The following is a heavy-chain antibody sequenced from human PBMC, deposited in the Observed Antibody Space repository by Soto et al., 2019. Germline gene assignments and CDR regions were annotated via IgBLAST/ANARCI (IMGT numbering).Heavy chain of an antibody. D-gene: IGHD3-9*01. CDR2: ISGSGGST. CDR1: GFTFSSYA. Sequence: GGSLRLSCAASGFTFSSYAMSWVRQAPGKGLEWVSAISGSGGSTYYADSVKGRFTISRDNSKNTLYLQMNSLRAEDTAVYYCAKDSFYDILTGYYPFDPWGQGTLVTVSS. J-gene: IGHJ5*02. CDR3: AKDSFYDILTGYYPFDP. V-gene: IGHV3-23*01.